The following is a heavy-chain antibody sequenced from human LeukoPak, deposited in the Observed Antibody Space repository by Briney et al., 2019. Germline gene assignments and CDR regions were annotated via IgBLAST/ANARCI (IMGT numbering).Heavy chain of an antibody. D-gene: IGHD1-26*01. Sequence: SGESLTLSCEASGYTFSNYGTNWVRQPQGKGLERVAPISYEGSNKYYVDSVKGRFTISRDNSKNTLDLQMNSLRAEDTAVYCCAKQVGRGYFDYWGQGTLVIVSS. V-gene: IGHV3-30*18. CDR1: GYTFSNYG. CDR3: AKQVGRGYFDY. CDR2: ISYEGSNK. J-gene: IGHJ4*02.